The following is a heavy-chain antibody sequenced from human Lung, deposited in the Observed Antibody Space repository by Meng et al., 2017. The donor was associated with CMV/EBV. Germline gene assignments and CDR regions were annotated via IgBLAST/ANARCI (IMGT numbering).Heavy chain of an antibody. J-gene: IGHJ6*02. CDR3: ARDAFYYYYYYGMDV. CDR2: ISSSSSYI. Sequence: SCAASGFTFSSYSMNWVRQAPGKGLEWVSSISSSSSYIYYADSVKGRCTISRDNAKNSLYLQMNSLRAEDTAVYYCARDAFYYYYYYGMDVWGQGTXVTVSS. CDR1: GFTFSSYS. D-gene: IGHD3-16*01. V-gene: IGHV3-21*01.